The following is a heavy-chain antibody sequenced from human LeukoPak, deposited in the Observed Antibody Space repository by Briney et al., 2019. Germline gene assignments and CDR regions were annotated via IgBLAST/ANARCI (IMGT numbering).Heavy chain of an antibody. CDR2: INPNSGAA. Sequence: ASVKVSFKASGYTFTDHYMHWVRQAPGQGLEWMGRINPNSGAANYAQKFQGRVTMTRDASISTAYMELSRLTSDDTAVYYCARGGALSGGSWYFDYWGQGTLVTVSS. D-gene: IGHD2-15*01. V-gene: IGHV1-2*06. CDR3: ARGGALSGGSWYFDY. CDR1: GYTFTDHY. J-gene: IGHJ4*02.